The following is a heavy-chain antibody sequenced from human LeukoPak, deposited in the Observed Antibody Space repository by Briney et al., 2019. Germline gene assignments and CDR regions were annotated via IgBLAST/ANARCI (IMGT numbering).Heavy chain of an antibody. J-gene: IGHJ4*02. Sequence: ASVTVSCKASGYTFTSYYMHWVRQAPGQGLEWMGIINPSGGSTSYAQKFQGRVTMTRDTSTSTVYMELSILRSEDTAVYYCARDLGMDAYGQDYWGQGTLVTVSS. CDR3: ARDLGMDAYGQDY. D-gene: IGHD4-17*01. CDR1: GYTFTSYY. CDR2: INPSGGST. V-gene: IGHV1-46*01.